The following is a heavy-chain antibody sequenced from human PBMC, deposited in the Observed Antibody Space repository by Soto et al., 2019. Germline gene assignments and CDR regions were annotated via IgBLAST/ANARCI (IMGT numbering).Heavy chain of an antibody. CDR3: ARVSSLSSIGYCSGGSCYSDSHDAFDI. CDR2: IKQDGSEK. V-gene: IGHV3-7*01. CDR1: GFTFSSYW. J-gene: IGHJ3*02. D-gene: IGHD2-15*01. Sequence: GGSLRLSCAASGFTFSSYWMSWVRQAPGKGLEWVANIKQDGSEKYYVDFVKGRFTISRDNAKNSLYLQMNSLRAEDTAVYYCARVSSLSSIGYCSGGSCYSDSHDAFDIWGQGTMVTVSS.